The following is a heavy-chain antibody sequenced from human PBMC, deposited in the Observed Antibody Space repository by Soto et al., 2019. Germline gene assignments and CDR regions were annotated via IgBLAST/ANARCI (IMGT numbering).Heavy chain of an antibody. CDR2: INHSGST. CDR1: GLSFSGYY. V-gene: IGHV4-34*01. Sequence: SETLSLTCAVYGLSFSGYYWILIRQPPGKGLEWIGEINHSGSTNYNPSLKSRVTISVDTSKNQFSLKLSSVTAADTAVYYCARVYNDILTGYAPADYWGQGTLVTVSS. CDR3: ARVYNDILTGYAPADY. D-gene: IGHD3-9*01. J-gene: IGHJ4*02.